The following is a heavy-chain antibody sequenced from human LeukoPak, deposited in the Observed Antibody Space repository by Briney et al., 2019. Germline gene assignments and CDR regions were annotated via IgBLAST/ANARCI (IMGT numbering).Heavy chain of an antibody. CDR2: IIPIFGTA. Sequence: SVKVSCKASGGTFSSYAISWVRQAPGQGLEWMGGIIPIFGTANYAQKFQGRVTITADESTSTAYMELSSLRSEDTAVYYCATTPTTYSSSWFPPRYYYYYMDVWGKGTTVTVSS. CDR1: GGTFSSYA. CDR3: ATTPTTYSSSWFPPRYYYYYMDV. D-gene: IGHD6-13*01. J-gene: IGHJ6*03. V-gene: IGHV1-69*01.